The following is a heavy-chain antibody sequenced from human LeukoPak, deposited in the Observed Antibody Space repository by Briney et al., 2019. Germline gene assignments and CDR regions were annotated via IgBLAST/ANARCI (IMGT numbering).Heavy chain of an antibody. V-gene: IGHV1-69*05. CDR3: ARGRVHSSSAEPFDY. J-gene: IGHJ4*02. CDR2: IIPIFGTA. D-gene: IGHD6-6*01. Sequence: GSSVKVSCKASGGTFSSYAISWVRQAPGQGLEWMGGIIPIFGTANYAQKFQGRVAITTDESTSTAYMELSSLRSEDTAVYYCARGRVHSSSAEPFDYWGQGTLVTVSS. CDR1: GGTFSSYA.